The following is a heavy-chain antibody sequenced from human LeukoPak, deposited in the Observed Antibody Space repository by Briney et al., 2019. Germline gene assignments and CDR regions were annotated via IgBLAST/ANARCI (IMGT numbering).Heavy chain of an antibody. V-gene: IGHV3-7*01. CDR1: GFTFSSYW. Sequence: PGGSLRLSCAASGFTFSSYWMSWVRQAPGKGLEWVANIKQDGSEKYYVDSVKGRFTISRDNAKNSLYLQMNSLRAEDTAVYYCAREWGYSSSSRDWYFDLWGRGTLVTVSS. D-gene: IGHD6-6*01. J-gene: IGHJ2*01. CDR2: IKQDGSEK. CDR3: AREWGYSSSSRDWYFDL.